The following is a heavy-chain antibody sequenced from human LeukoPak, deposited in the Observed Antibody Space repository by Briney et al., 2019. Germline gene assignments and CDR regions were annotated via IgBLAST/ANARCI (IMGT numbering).Heavy chain of an antibody. D-gene: IGHD6-13*01. V-gene: IGHV3-23*01. J-gene: IGHJ4*02. CDR3: AKRRAAAGLIDY. CDR2: ISGSGGST. CDR1: GFTFSSYA. Sequence: GGSLRLSCAASGFTFSSYAMSWVRQAPGKGVEWVSAISGSGGSTYYAGSVKGRFTISRDNSKNTLYLQMNSLRAEDTAVYYCAKRRAAAGLIDYWGQGTLVTVPS.